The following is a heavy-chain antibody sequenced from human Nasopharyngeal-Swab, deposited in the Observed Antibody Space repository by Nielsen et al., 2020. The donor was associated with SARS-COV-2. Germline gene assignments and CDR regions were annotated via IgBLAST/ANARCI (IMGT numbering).Heavy chain of an antibody. Sequence: GGSLRLSCAASGFTLSSYSMNWVRQAPGKGLEWVSYISSSSSTIYYADSVKGRFTISRDNAKNSLYLQMNSLRDEDTAVYYCARDLSIGRYFDLYGMDVWGQGTTVTVSS. CDR3: ARDLSIGRYFDLYGMDV. CDR2: ISSSSSTI. D-gene: IGHD3-9*01. CDR1: GFTLSSYS. V-gene: IGHV3-48*02. J-gene: IGHJ6*02.